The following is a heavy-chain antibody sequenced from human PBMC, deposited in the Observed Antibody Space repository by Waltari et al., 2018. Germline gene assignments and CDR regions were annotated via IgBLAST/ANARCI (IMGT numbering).Heavy chain of an antibody. Sequence: QVQLNQWGAGVLKPSETLSLTCAVSGYSISSGYYWGWIRQPPGKGLEWIGSIYHSGSTYYNPSLKSRVTISVDTSKNQFSLKLSSVTAADTAVYYCSAGEWELLDYWGQGTLVTVSS. D-gene: IGHD1-26*01. CDR2: IYHSGST. V-gene: IGHV4-38-2*01. J-gene: IGHJ4*02. CDR1: GYSISSGYY. CDR3: SAGEWELLDY.